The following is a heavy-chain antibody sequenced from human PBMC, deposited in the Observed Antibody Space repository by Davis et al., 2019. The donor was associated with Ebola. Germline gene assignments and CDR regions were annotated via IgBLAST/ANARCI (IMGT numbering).Heavy chain of an antibody. CDR2: IRQDGSDR. J-gene: IGHJ4*02. Sequence: GESLKISCAVSGFAFSSYWMTWVRLAPGKGLERVANIRQDGSDRQYVGSVEGRFTISRDNAKNSLYLQMNSLRVEDTGVYYCTRFSRGDLENYWGQGTLVTVSS. D-gene: IGHD1-1*01. V-gene: IGHV3-7*01. CDR3: TRFSRGDLENY. CDR1: GFAFSSYW.